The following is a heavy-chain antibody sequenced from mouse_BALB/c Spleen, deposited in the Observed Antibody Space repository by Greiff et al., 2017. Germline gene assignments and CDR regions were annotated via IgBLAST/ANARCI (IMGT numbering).Heavy chain of an antibody. CDR2: ISYSGST. Sequence: DVHLVESGPGLVKPSQSLSLTCTVTGYSITSDYAWNWIRQFPGNKLEWMGYISYSGSTSYNPSLKSRISITRDTSKNQFFLQLNSVTTEDTATYYCARELLRYWYFDVWGAGTTVTVSS. D-gene: IGHD1-1*01. J-gene: IGHJ1*01. CDR1: GYSITSDYA. V-gene: IGHV3-2*02. CDR3: ARELLRYWYFDV.